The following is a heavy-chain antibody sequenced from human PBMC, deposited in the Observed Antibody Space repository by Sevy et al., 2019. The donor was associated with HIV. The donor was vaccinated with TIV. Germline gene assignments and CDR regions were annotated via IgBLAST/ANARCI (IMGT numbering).Heavy chain of an antibody. V-gene: IGHV3-30*18. D-gene: IGHD5-12*01. CDR3: AKDSSSGSEAQKLAGTGAFDV. Sequence: GGSLRLSCAASGFSFSKYGMHWVRQAPGKGLQWVAIISYDAVSIKAADSVKGRFTVSRDNSKNTLYLQMNSLRPEDTALYYCAKDSSSGSEAQKLAGTGAFDVWGHGTMVTVSS. J-gene: IGHJ3*01. CDR2: ISYDAVSI. CDR1: GFSFSKYG.